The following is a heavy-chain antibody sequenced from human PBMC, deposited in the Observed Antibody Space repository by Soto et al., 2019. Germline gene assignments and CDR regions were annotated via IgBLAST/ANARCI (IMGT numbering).Heavy chain of an antibody. CDR1: GYTFTTHG. CDR2: VRGDNGHT. Sequence: QVQLVQSGAEVKKPGASVTVSCKASGYTFTTHGISWVRQVPGQWLEWMGWVRGDNGHTNYAQSLQGRVTMTTDTSTNTDYMELRSLRSDDTAVYYCARDLGYCRSGTCYPEWFDPWGQGTLVTVSS. CDR3: ARDLGYCRSGTCYPEWFDP. D-gene: IGHD2-15*01. V-gene: IGHV1-18*01. J-gene: IGHJ5*02.